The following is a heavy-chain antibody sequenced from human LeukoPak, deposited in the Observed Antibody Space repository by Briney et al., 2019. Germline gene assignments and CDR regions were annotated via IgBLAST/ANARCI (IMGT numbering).Heavy chain of an antibody. D-gene: IGHD3-10*01. CDR3: ARGLNVVNGGESQD. V-gene: IGHV1-8*01. CDR1: GYTFTSHD. Sequence: GASVKVSCKASGYTFTSHDINWVRQATGQGLEWMGWMNPNSGNTGYAQKFQGRVTMTRNTSISTAYMELSSLRSEDTAVYYCARGLNVVNGGESQDWGQGTLVTVSS. J-gene: IGHJ4*02. CDR2: MNPNSGNT.